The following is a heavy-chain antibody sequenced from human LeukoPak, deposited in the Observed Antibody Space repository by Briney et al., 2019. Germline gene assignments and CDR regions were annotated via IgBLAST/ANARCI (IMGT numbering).Heavy chain of an antibody. V-gene: IGHV4-39*01. CDR1: GGSISSSSYY. Sequence: SETLSLTCTVSGGSISSSSYYRGWIRQPPGKGLEWIGSIYYSGSTYYNPSLKSRVTISVDTSKNQFSLKLSSVTAADTAVYYFVRVVRRRYYFDYWGQGTLVTVSS. CDR3: VRVVRRRYYFDY. D-gene: IGHD3-22*01. CDR2: IYYSGST. J-gene: IGHJ4*02.